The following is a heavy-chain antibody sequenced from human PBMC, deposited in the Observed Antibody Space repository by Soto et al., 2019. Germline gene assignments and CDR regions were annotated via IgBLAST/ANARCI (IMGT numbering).Heavy chain of an antibody. CDR1: GFTFSDYA. J-gene: IGHJ1*01. Sequence: PGGSLRLSCVASGFTFSDYAMTWVRQAPGKGLEWVSVISATGATTYYADSVRGRFTISRDNSKNTLNLQMNDLRVEGTAVIYCAKGRKSTEKDIAVMLAAASSIQHWGQGTLVTVSS. CDR3: AKGRKSTEKDIAVMLAAASSIQH. D-gene: IGHD2-15*01. V-gene: IGHV3-23*01. CDR2: ISATGATT.